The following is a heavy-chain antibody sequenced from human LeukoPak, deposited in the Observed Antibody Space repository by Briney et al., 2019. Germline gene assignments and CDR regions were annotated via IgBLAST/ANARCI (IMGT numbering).Heavy chain of an antibody. CDR1: GGTFSSYA. D-gene: IGHD6-19*01. Sequence: ASVKVSCKASGGTFSSYAISWVRQAPGQGLEWMGRIIPILGIANYAQKFQGRVTITADKSTSTAYMELSSLRSEDTAVYYCARAPGYSSGWYYFDYWGQGTLVTVSS. J-gene: IGHJ4*02. CDR3: ARAPGYSSGWYYFDY. V-gene: IGHV1-69*04. CDR2: IIPILGIA.